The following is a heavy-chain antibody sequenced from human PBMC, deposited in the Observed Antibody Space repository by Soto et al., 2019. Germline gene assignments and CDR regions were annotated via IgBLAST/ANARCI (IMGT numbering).Heavy chain of an antibody. CDR2: INQDGNED. CDR3: ARTGDGHHDFLDY. V-gene: IGHV3-7*01. CDR1: GFTFSSYW. D-gene: IGHD1-1*01. J-gene: IGHJ4*02. Sequence: PVGSLRLSSAASGFTFSSYWMNSVRQAPGKGLEWVANINQDGNEDNLLDSVKGRFTISRDNAKNSLFLQMNSLRVDDTAVYYCARTGDGHHDFLDYWGQGALVTVSS.